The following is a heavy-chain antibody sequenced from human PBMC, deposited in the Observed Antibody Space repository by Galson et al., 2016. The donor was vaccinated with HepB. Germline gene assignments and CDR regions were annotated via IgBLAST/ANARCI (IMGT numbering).Heavy chain of an antibody. J-gene: IGHJ6*02. CDR1: GFTFSSYG. CDR2: IWYDGSKQ. V-gene: IGHV3-33*01. D-gene: IGHD6-6*01. CDR3: AREGPYSTSSWSFLMAGRRTDYYGMNL. Sequence: SLRLSCAASGFTFSSYGMHWVRQAPGKGLEWVAVIWYDGSKQYYSDSVKGRFTISRGNSQNTVYLQMNSLRTEDAAVYYCAREGPYSTSSWSFLMAGRRTDYYGMNLWGQGTTVTV.